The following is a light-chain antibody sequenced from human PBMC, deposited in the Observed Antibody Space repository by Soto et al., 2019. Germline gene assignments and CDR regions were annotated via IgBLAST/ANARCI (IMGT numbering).Light chain of an antibody. CDR3: SSYAGSSTWV. CDR2: EVN. J-gene: IGLJ2*01. Sequence: QSVPTQPPSASGSPGQSATISCTGTSSDVGGYNYVSWYQQYPGKAPKLMIYEVNKRPPGVPDRFSGSKSGNTASLTVSGLQAEDEADYYCSSYAGSSTWVFGGGTKVTVL. V-gene: IGLV2-8*01. CDR1: SSDVGGYNY.